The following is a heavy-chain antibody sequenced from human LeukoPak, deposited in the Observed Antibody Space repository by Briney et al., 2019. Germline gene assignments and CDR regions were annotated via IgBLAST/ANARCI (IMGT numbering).Heavy chain of an antibody. Sequence: ASVKVSCKASGYTFTSYGISWVRQAPGQGLEWMGWISAYNGNTNYAQKLQGRVTMTTDTSTSTAYMELRSLRSDDTAVYYCARDPHYDILTGEFDYWGQGTLVTVSS. CDR3: ARDPHYDILTGEFDY. CDR2: ISAYNGNT. CDR1: GYTFTSYG. D-gene: IGHD3-9*01. J-gene: IGHJ4*02. V-gene: IGHV1-18*01.